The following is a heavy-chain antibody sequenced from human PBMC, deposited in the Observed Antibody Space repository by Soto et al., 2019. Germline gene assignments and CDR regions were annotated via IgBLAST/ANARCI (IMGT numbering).Heavy chain of an antibody. Sequence: QVQLVQSGAEVKRRGSSVKVSCKASGGTFSSYAISWVRQAPGQGLEWMGGIIPIFGTANYAQKFQGRVTITADESTSTAYMELSSLRSEDTAVYYCARVDADILTGYYNPEAYANWGQGTMVTVSS. V-gene: IGHV1-69*12. CDR3: ARVDADILTGYYNPEAYAN. J-gene: IGHJ3*01. D-gene: IGHD3-9*01. CDR1: GGTFSSYA. CDR2: IIPIFGTA.